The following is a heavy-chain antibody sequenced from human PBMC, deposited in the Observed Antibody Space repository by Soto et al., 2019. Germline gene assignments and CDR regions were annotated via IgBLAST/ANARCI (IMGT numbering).Heavy chain of an antibody. D-gene: IGHD3-10*01. Sequence: EVQLLESGGGLVQPGGSLRLSCAASGFTFSSYAMSWVRQAPGKGLEWVSTISGSGGNTYYADSVKGRFTISRDNSKNTLYLQMNSLRAEDTALYYCAKDWNGSGSYFIGGMDVWGQGTTVTVSS. V-gene: IGHV3-23*01. CDR1: GFTFSSYA. CDR3: AKDWNGSGSYFIGGMDV. J-gene: IGHJ6*02. CDR2: ISGSGGNT.